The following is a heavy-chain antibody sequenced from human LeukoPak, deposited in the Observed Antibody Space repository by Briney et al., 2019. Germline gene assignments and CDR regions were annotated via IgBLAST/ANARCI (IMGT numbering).Heavy chain of an antibody. CDR3: ARDQWLASYYHGMDV. CDR2: ITNNGSTI. J-gene: IGHJ6*02. V-gene: IGHV3-48*03. CDR1: GFTFSTYA. Sequence: GGSLRLSCAASGFTFSTYAMKWVRQAPGKGLEWVSYITNNGSTIYYADSVKGSFTISRDKAENSLYRQMNSLRADDTAIYYCARDQWLASYYHGMDVWGQGTTVTVSS. D-gene: IGHD6-19*01.